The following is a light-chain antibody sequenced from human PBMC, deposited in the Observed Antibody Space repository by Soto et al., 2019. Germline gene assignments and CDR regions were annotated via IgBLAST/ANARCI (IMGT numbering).Light chain of an antibody. J-gene: IGLJ2*01. CDR2: DNN. CDR1: SSNIGNNY. V-gene: IGLV1-51*01. Sequence: QAVVTQPPSVSAAPGQKVTISCSGSSSNIGNNYVSWYQQLPGTAPKLLIYDNNKRPSGIPDRISGSKSGTSATLGITGLQTGDEADYYCATWDNSLSVVFGGGTKLTVL. CDR3: ATWDNSLSVV.